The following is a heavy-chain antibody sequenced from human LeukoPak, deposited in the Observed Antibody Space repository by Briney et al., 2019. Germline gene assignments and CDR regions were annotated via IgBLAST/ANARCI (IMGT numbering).Heavy chain of an antibody. J-gene: IGHJ4*02. D-gene: IGHD3-22*01. CDR1: GGSISSGDYY. Sequence: SETLSLTCTVSGGSISSGDYYWSWIRQPPGKGLEWIGYIYYSGSTYYNPSLKSRVTISVDTSKNQFSLKLSSVTAADTAVYYCATGGPGYYDSSGYYYVSYFDYWGQGTLVTVSS. CDR3: ATGGPGYYDSSGYYYVSYFDY. CDR2: IYYSGST. V-gene: IGHV4-30-4*01.